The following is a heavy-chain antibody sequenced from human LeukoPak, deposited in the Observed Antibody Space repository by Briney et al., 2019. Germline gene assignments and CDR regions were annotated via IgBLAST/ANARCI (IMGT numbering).Heavy chain of an antibody. Sequence: PSETLSLTCTVSGASVTDYYWSWVRQSPGKGLEWISYIHHSGNSDYNPSLRSRVTTSLDTSKNQFSLNLISVTAADTAVYYCTRGHWGLQSWSQGTLVTVSS. CDR3: TRGHWGLQS. CDR2: IHHSGNS. CDR1: GASVTDYY. J-gene: IGHJ5*02. V-gene: IGHV4-59*02. D-gene: IGHD7-27*01.